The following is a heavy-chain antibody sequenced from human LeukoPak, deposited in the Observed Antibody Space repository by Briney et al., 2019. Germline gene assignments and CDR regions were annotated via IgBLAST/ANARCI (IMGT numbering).Heavy chain of an antibody. CDR2: IYYTGST. CDR1: GGSISSYY. CDR3: ARAKGLYAARPWDNWFDP. D-gene: IGHD6-6*01. J-gene: IGHJ5*02. Sequence: KPSETLSLTCTVSGGSISSYYWSWIRQPPGKGLELIGYIYYTGSTNYNPSLKSRVTISVDTSKNQFSLKLTSVTAADTAVYYCARAKGLYAARPWDNWFDPWGQGTLVTVSS. V-gene: IGHV4-59*01.